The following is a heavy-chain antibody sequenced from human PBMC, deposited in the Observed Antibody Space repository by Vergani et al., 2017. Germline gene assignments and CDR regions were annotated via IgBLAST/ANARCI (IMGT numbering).Heavy chain of an antibody. CDR1: GGTFSSYA. CDR3: ARSSFWSGYYSIAQYYYYYMDV. D-gene: IGHD3-3*01. Sequence: QVQLVQSGAEVKKPGSSVKVSCKASGGTFSSYAISWVRQAPGQGLEWMGGIIPIFGTANYAQKFQGRVTITADESTSTAYMELSSLRSEDTAVYYCARSSFWSGYYSIAQYYYYYMDVWGKGTTVTVSS. V-gene: IGHV1-69*01. J-gene: IGHJ6*03. CDR2: IIPIFGTA.